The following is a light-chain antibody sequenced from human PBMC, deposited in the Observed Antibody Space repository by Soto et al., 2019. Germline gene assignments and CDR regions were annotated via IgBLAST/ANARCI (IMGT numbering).Light chain of an antibody. CDR3: QQFGSSPT. CDR2: GAS. CDR1: QSVSSNF. J-gene: IGKJ1*01. V-gene: IGKV3-20*01. Sequence: IVLTQSPGTLSLSPGERATLSCRASQSVSSNFLTWYQQKPGQPPRLLIYGASSRATGIPDRFSGSGSGTDCTLTISRLEPEDVAVYYCQQFGSSPTFGQGTKVEIK.